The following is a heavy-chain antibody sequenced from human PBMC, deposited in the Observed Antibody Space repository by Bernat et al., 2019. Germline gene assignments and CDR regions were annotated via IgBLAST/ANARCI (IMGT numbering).Heavy chain of an antibody. Sequence: QVQLVESGGGLVKPGGSLRLSCAASGFTFSDYYMSWIRQAPGKGLEWVSYISSSGSTIYYADSVKGRFTISRDNAKNSLYLQMNSLRAEDTAVYYCAGLQGDGYSSSSEEWYFDLWGRGTLVTVSS. CDR1: GFTFSDYY. J-gene: IGHJ2*01. D-gene: IGHD6-6*01. CDR2: ISSSGSTI. CDR3: AGLQGDGYSSSSEEWYFDL. V-gene: IGHV3-11*01.